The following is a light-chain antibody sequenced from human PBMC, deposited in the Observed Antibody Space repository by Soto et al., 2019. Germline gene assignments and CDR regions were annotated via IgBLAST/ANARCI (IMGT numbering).Light chain of an antibody. CDR1: QSIRSY. J-gene: IGKJ4*01. Sequence: DIQMTQSPSSLSASVGDRVTITCRASQSIRSYLNWYRQKPGEAPELLIYAASSLQSGAPSGFSGRGSGTDFTLTISSLQPEDFATYYCQQSYITPLTIGGGTKVEIK. V-gene: IGKV1-39*01. CDR3: QQSYITPLT. CDR2: AAS.